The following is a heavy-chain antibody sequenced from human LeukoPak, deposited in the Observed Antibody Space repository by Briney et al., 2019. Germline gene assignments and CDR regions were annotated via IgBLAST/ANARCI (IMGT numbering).Heavy chain of an antibody. J-gene: IGHJ3*01. CDR3: AKDIVVVPAAGSVFDV. Sequence: GGSLRLSCAASGFTFSNFAMSWVRQAPGKGLEWVSAISGNSGSTYHTDSVKGRFTISRDNSKNTLDLQMNSLRAEDTALYYCAKDIVVVPAAGSVFDVWGQGAMVTVSS. CDR2: ISGNSGST. V-gene: IGHV3-23*01. D-gene: IGHD2-2*01. CDR1: GFTFSNFA.